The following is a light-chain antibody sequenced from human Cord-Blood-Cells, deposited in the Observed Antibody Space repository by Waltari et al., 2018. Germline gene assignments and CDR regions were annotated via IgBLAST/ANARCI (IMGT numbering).Light chain of an antibody. CDR1: SSAVGGYNY. J-gene: IGLJ3*02. V-gene: IGLV2-14*01. CDR2: DVS. Sequence: QSALTQPASVSGSPGQSTTISCTGTSSAVGGYNYVSWYQQHPGKAPKPTIYDVSNRPSGVSNLLSVSKSGNTASLTISVLQAEDEADYYCSSYTSSSTRVFGGGTKLTVL. CDR3: SSYTSSSTRV.